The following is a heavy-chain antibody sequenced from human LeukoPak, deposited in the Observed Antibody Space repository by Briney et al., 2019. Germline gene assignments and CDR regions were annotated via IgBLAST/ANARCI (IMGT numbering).Heavy chain of an antibody. D-gene: IGHD2-21*02. CDR3: ARDRLGDPKPYYYYYGMDV. Sequence: ASVKVSCKASGGTFSSYTISWVRQAPGQGLEWMXXXIPILGIANYAQKFQGRVTITADKSTSTAYMELSSLRSEDTAVYYCARDRLGDPKPYYYYYGMDVWGQGTTVTVSS. CDR1: GGTFSSYT. J-gene: IGHJ6*02. CDR2: XIPILGIA. V-gene: IGHV1-69*10.